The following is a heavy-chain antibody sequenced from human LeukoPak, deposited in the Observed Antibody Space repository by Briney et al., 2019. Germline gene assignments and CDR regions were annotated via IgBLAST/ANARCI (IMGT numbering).Heavy chain of an antibody. J-gene: IGHJ6*03. CDR1: GFTFSSYA. D-gene: IGHD3-22*01. V-gene: IGHV3-23*01. CDR3: AKGDSSYYYYMDV. Sequence: PGGSLRLSCPASGFTFSSYAMSWVRQAPGKGLDWVSAISGRGDSTYYADSVKGRFTISRDNSKGTLYLQMNSLRVEDTAVYYCAKGDSSYYYYMDVWGKGTTVTVSS. CDR2: ISGRGDST.